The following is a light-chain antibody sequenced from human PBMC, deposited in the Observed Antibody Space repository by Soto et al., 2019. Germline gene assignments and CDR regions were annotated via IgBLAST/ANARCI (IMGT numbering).Light chain of an antibody. V-gene: IGLV2-11*01. CDR2: DVS. CDR1: SSDVGTYNS. Sequence: QSALTQPRSVSGSPGQSVTISCTGTSSDVGTYNSVSWYQQHPGKAPKLMIYDVSQRPSGVPDRFSGSKSGNTASLTISGLQAEDESDYYCCSYAGSYTPVFGGGTKLTVL. J-gene: IGLJ2*01. CDR3: CSYAGSYTPV.